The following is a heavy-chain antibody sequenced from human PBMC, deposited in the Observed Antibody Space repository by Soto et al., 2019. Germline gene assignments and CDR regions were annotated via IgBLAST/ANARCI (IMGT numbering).Heavy chain of an antibody. CDR2: INHSGST. CDR1: GGSFSGYY. V-gene: IGHV4-34*01. CDR3: ARGFRIVGATSSWGSYYYYGMDV. Sequence: QVQLQQWGAGLLKPSETLSLTCAVYGGSFSGYYWSWIRQPPGKGLEWIGEINHSGSTNYNPSLKSPVTISVDASKNQFSLKLSSVTAADTAVYYCARGFRIVGATSSWGSYYYYGMDVWGQGTTVTVSS. J-gene: IGHJ6*02. D-gene: IGHD1-26*01.